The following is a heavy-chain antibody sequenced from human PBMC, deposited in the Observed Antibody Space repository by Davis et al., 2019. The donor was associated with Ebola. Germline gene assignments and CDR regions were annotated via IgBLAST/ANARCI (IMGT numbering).Heavy chain of an antibody. D-gene: IGHD3-16*02. CDR3: ASYRWGGDLDY. J-gene: IGHJ4*02. Sequence: ASVKVSCKVSGYTLTDLSMHWVRQAPGKGLEWMGGFDPEETETIYAQKFQGRVTMTEDTSRDTAYMELSSLRSDDTAVYYCASYRWGGDLDYWGQGTLVTVSS. CDR2: FDPEETET. CDR1: GYTLTDLS. V-gene: IGHV1-24*01.